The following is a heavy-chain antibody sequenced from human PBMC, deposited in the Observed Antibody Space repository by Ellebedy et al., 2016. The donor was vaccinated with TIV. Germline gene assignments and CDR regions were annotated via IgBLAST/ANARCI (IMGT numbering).Heavy chain of an antibody. J-gene: IGHJ5*02. V-gene: IGHV3-11*04. Sequence: GGSLRLSXVASGFNFSDHYMSWVRQAPGKGLEWISYISPSDTAKYNTDSVKGRFTISRDNAKNSLYLQMNSLRAEDTAVYYCAREDDYGDQNWFDPWGQGTLVTVSS. CDR2: ISPSDTAK. D-gene: IGHD4-17*01. CDR1: GFNFSDHY. CDR3: AREDDYGDQNWFDP.